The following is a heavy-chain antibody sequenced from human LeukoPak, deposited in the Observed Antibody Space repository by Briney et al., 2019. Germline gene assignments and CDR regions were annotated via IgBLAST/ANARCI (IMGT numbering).Heavy chain of an antibody. Sequence: NAGGSLRLSCAASGFTFSSYSMNWVRQAPGKGLEWVSSISSSSSYIYYADSVKGRFTISRDNAKNSLYLQMNSLRAEDTAVYYCKPRTLTGEDYYYGMDVWGQGTTVTVSS. CDR2: ISSSSSYI. CDR3: KPRTLTGEDYYYGMDV. J-gene: IGHJ6*02. V-gene: IGHV3-21*01. D-gene: IGHD7-27*01. CDR1: GFTFSSYS.